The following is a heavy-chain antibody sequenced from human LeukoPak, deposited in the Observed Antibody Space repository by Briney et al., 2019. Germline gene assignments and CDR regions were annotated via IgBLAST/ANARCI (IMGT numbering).Heavy chain of an antibody. D-gene: IGHD3-22*01. CDR2: TNQVGSEE. CDR1: GFTFSSSW. Sequence: GGSLRLSCAASGFTFSSSWMSWVRQAPGKGLEWVANTNQVGSEEYYVDSVKGRFTISRDNAKNSLYLQMNSLRAEDTAVYYCARDSSGYAYWGQGTLVTVSS. V-gene: IGHV3-7*01. CDR3: ARDSSGYAY. J-gene: IGHJ4*02.